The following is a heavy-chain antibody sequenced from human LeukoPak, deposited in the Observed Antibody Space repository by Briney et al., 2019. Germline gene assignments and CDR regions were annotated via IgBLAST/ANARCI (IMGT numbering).Heavy chain of an antibody. CDR3: ARVAHFDRGMDV. CDR1: GFTFSDYY. D-gene: IGHD3-9*01. CDR2: ISSSGSTI. V-gene: IGHV3-11*04. Sequence: SGGSLRLSCAASGFTFSDYYMSWIRQAPGKGLEWVSYISSSGSTIYYGDSVKGRFTISRDNTKKTLYLEMNSLRAEDTAVYFCARVAHFDRGMDVWGQGTTVTVSS. J-gene: IGHJ6*02.